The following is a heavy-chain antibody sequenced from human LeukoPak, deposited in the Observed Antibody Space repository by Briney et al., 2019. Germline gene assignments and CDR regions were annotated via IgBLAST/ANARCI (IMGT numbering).Heavy chain of an antibody. CDR2: ISSSSSYI. CDR1: GSTFSSYS. D-gene: IGHD1-26*01. CDR3: AREPSELLSHFDY. J-gene: IGHJ4*02. Sequence: PGGSLRLSCAASGSTFSSYSMNWVRQAPGKGLEWVSSISSSSSYIYYADSVKGRFTISRDNAKNSLYLQMNSLRAEDTAVYYCAREPSELLSHFDYWGQGTLVTVSS. V-gene: IGHV3-21*01.